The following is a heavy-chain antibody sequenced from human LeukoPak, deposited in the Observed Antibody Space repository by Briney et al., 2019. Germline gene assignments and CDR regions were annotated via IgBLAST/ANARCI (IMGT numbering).Heavy chain of an antibody. D-gene: IGHD3-10*01. CDR3: AREVLLWFGENSGAFDI. V-gene: IGHV3-30-3*01. CDR1: GFTFSSYA. CDR2: ISYDGSNK. Sequence: AGRSLRLSCAASGFTFSSYAMHWVRQAPGKGLEWVAVISYDGSNKYYADSVKGRFTISRDNSKNTLYLQMNSLRAEDTAVYYCAREVLLWFGENSGAFDIWGQGTMVTVSS. J-gene: IGHJ3*02.